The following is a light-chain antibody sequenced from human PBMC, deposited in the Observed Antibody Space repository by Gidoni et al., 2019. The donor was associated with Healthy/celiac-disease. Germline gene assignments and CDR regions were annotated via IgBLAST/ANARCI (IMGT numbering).Light chain of an antibody. CDR2: LGS. CDR3: MQALQTPPT. Sequence: DIVMTQSPLSLPVTPGEPASISCRSSQSLLHSNGYNYLDWYLQKPGQSPQLLIYLGSNRASGVPDRFSGSGSGTDFTLKISRVEAEDVGVYYWMQALQTPPTFGQGTKLEIK. V-gene: IGKV2-28*01. J-gene: IGKJ2*01. CDR1: QSLLHSNGYNY.